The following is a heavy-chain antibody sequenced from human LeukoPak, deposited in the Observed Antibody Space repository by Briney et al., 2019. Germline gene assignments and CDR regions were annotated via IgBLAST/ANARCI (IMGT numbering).Heavy chain of an antibody. CDR1: GGSISSGSYY. CDR3: ARDHTYYYDSSGYSSHFDY. J-gene: IGHJ4*02. V-gene: IGHV4-61*02. CDR2: IYTSGST. D-gene: IGHD3-22*01. Sequence: PSETLSLTCTVSGGSISSGSYYWRWMRQPAGKGLEWIGRIYTSGSTNYNPSLKSRVTISVDTSKNQFSLKLSSVTAADTAVYYCARDHTYYYDSSGYSSHFDYWGQGTLVTVSS.